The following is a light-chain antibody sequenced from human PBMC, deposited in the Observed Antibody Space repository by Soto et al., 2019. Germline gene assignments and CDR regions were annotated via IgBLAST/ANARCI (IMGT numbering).Light chain of an antibody. V-gene: IGKV3-20*01. CDR2: GAS. CDR1: QSVSSTY. Sequence: EIVLTQSPGTLSLSPGERATLSCSASQSVSSTYLAWYQHKPGQAPRLLIYGASSRATGIPESFSGSGSGTDFTLTISRLEPEDFAVYYCQQYGSSPWTFGQGTKVEIK. CDR3: QQYGSSPWT. J-gene: IGKJ1*01.